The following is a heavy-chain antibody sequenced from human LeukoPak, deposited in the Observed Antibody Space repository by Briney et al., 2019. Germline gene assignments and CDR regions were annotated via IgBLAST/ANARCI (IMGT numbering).Heavy chain of an antibody. CDR2: IYYSGST. V-gene: IGHV4-39*01. CDR1: GGSLSSSTYY. D-gene: IGHD3-3*01. J-gene: IGHJ5*02. Sequence: SETLSLTCTVSGGSLSSSTYYWGWIRQPPGKGLEWIGSIYYSGSTYYNPSLKSRVTISVDTSKNQFSLKLSSVTAADTAVYYCARHAGEYDFWSGSNPPSWFDPWGQGTLVTVSS. CDR3: ARHAGEYDFWSGSNPPSWFDP.